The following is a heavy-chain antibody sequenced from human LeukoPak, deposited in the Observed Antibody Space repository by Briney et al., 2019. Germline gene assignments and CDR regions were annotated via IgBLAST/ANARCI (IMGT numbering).Heavy chain of an antibody. V-gene: IGHV4-38-2*02. Sequence: SETLSLTCTVSGYSISSGYYWGWIRQPPGKGLEWIGRIYHSGSTYYNPSLKSRVTISVDTSKNQFSLKLSSVTAADTAVYYCARLVGARVYYYYYYMDVWGKGTTVTISS. CDR2: IYHSGST. CDR3: ARLVGARVYYYYYYMDV. CDR1: GYSISSGYY. D-gene: IGHD1-26*01. J-gene: IGHJ6*03.